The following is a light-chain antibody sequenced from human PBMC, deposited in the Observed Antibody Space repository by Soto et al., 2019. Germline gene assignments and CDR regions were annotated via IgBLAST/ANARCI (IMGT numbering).Light chain of an antibody. J-gene: IGLJ1*01. CDR1: SSDVGNYNY. Sequence: QSVLTQPPSASGSPGQSVTISCTGTSSDVGNYNYVSWYQQHPGKAPKLMIYEVSKRPSGVPDRFSGSKSGNTASLTVSGLQAEDEADYYCTSNAGSNNPYVFGTGTKVTVL. CDR2: EVS. CDR3: TSNAGSNNPYV. V-gene: IGLV2-8*01.